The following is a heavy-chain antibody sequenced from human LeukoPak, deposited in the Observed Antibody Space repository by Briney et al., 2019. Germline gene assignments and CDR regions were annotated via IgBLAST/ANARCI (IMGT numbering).Heavy chain of an antibody. CDR2: INHSGST. D-gene: IGHD3-22*01. Sequence: SETLSLTCAVYGESFSGYYWSWIRQPPGKGLEWIGEINHSGSTNYNPSLKSRVTISVDTSKNQFSLKLSSVTAADTAVYYCASDSSGPSPYFDYWGQGTLVTVSS. J-gene: IGHJ4*02. V-gene: IGHV4-34*01. CDR3: ASDSSGPSPYFDY. CDR1: GESFSGYY.